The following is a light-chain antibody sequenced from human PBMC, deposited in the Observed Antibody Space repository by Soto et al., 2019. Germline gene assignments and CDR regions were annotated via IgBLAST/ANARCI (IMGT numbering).Light chain of an antibody. Sequence: DIQMTQSPSSLSASVGDRVTITCRASQSIRSYLNWYQQKPGKAPKLLIYAASSLQSGVPSRFSGSGSGTDFTLTISSLQLEDFATYYCQQSYSTPMYTFGQGTKLEIK. V-gene: IGKV1-39*01. CDR1: QSIRSY. CDR3: QQSYSTPMYT. J-gene: IGKJ2*01. CDR2: AAS.